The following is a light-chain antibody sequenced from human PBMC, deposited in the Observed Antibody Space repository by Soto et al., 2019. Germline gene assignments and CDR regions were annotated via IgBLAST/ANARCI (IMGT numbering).Light chain of an antibody. Sequence: QSVLTQPPSVSGAPGQRVTISCTGSTSNIGAGYDVHWYQQLPGTAPKLLIYADSNRPSGVPDRFSVSKSGTSASLAITGIKAEDEADYYCQSYDSSLSGYVFGTGTKVTVL. CDR2: ADS. CDR3: QSYDSSLSGYV. CDR1: TSNIGAGYD. V-gene: IGLV1-40*01. J-gene: IGLJ1*01.